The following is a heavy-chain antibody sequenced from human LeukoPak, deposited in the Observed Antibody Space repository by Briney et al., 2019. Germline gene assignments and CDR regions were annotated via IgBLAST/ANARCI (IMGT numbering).Heavy chain of an antibody. Sequence: SVKVSCEASGGTFSSYAISWVRQAPGQGLEWMGGIIPIFGTANYAQKFQGRVTITADESTSTAYMELSSLRSEDTAVYYCARAERWANAFDIWGQGTMVTVSS. CDR2: IIPIFGTA. V-gene: IGHV1-69*13. D-gene: IGHD5-24*01. CDR3: ARAERWANAFDI. CDR1: GGTFSSYA. J-gene: IGHJ3*02.